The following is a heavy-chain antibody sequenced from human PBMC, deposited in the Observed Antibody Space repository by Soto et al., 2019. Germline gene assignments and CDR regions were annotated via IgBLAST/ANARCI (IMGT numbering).Heavy chain of an antibody. CDR2: IYYRGST. J-gene: IGHJ6*02. CDR3: ARDGREASGMEV. V-gene: IGHV4-59*11. CDR1: GGSICSHY. Sequence: SETLSLTCTVSGGSICSHYWSCVRQAAGKGLEWIGHIYYRGSTTYNPSLRRRSTISVDTCKNQCSLKLNSVTTADTAVYYCARDGREASGMEVWGQGTKVTLPS. D-gene: IGHD1-26*01.